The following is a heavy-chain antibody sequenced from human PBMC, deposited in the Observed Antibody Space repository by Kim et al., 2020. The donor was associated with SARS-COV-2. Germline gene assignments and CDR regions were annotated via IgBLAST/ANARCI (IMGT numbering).Heavy chain of an antibody. CDR3: ARGRGYYYDSSGSQFDY. Sequence: SETLSLTCTVSGGSISSYYWSWIRQPPGKGLEWIGYIYYSGSTNYNPSLKSRVTISVDTSKNQFSLKLSSVTAADTAVYYCARGRGYYYDSSGSQFDYWGQGTMVTVSS. V-gene: IGHV4-59*01. J-gene: IGHJ4*02. CDR1: GGSISSYY. D-gene: IGHD3-22*01. CDR2: IYYSGST.